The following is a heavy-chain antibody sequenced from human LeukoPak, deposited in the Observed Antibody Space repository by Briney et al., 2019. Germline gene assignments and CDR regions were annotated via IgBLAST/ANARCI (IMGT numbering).Heavy chain of an antibody. D-gene: IGHD3-3*01. Sequence: LLNQDLTCTVSGNSINSGDCCVWKRQPPGQGLEWIGSIYHSGNTYYNPSLKSRVTISVDTSKNQFSLKLTSVTAADTAVYYCAKVEYYDFSLDYWGQGTLVTVSS. J-gene: IGHJ4*02. CDR1: GNSINSGDC. V-gene: IGHV4-38-2*02. CDR3: AKVEYYDFSLDY. CDR2: IYHSGNT.